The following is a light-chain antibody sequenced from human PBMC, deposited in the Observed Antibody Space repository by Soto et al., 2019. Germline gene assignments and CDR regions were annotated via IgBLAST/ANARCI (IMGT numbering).Light chain of an antibody. J-gene: IGKJ5*01. CDR3: QHYGSSSWT. CDR2: KAS. V-gene: IGKV1-5*03. Sequence: DIQMTQSPSTLSGSVGDRVTITCRASQTISSWLAWYQQKPVKAPKLLIYKASTLKSGVPSRFSGSGSGTEFTLTISSLQPEDFAVYYCQHYGSSSWTFGQGTRLEI. CDR1: QTISSW.